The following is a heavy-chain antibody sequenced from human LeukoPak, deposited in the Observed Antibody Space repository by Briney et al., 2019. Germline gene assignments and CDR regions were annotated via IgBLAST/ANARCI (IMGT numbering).Heavy chain of an antibody. J-gene: IGHJ4*02. CDR2: ISSSGGST. Sequence: GGSLRLSCAASGLTFSSYAMSWVRQAPGKGLEWVSAISSSGGSTYYADSVKGRFTISRDNSKNTLYLQMNSLRAEDTAVYYCAKDRRQWLPSRDYWGQGTLVTVSS. D-gene: IGHD6-19*01. V-gene: IGHV3-23*01. CDR3: AKDRRQWLPSRDY. CDR1: GLTFSSYA.